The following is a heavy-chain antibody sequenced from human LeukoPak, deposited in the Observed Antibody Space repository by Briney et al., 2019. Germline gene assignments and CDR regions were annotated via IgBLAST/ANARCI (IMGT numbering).Heavy chain of an antibody. CDR2: IKQDGSVQ. J-gene: IGHJ5*02. CDR3: TRLQIAVAGPNWFDP. CDR1: KFTFSSYW. V-gene: IGHV3-7*01. Sequence: GGSLRLSCAASKFTFSSYWMSWVRQAPGKGLEWVANIKQDGSVQFYMDSLKGRLSVSRDNAKNSLYLQMNGLRVEDTAVYYCTRLQIAVAGPNWFDPWGQGTLVTVSS. D-gene: IGHD6-19*01.